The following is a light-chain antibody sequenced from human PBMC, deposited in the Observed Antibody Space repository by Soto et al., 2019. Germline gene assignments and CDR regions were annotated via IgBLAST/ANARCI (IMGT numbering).Light chain of an antibody. Sequence: VLTQPPSASGTTGQRVTISCSGSSSNIGSNTVDWYQQLPGTAPKLLIYSNNQRPSGVPDRFSGSKSGTSASLAISGLQSEDEADYYCAAWDDSLNGLYVFGTGTKVTVL. CDR3: AAWDDSLNGLYV. CDR1: SSNIGSNT. J-gene: IGLJ1*01. V-gene: IGLV1-44*01. CDR2: SNN.